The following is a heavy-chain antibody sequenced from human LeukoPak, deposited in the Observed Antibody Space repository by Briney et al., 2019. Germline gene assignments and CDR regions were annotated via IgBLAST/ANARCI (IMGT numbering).Heavy chain of an antibody. CDR3: ARRVWFGESH. D-gene: IGHD3-10*01. CDR2: IYYSGST. J-gene: IGHJ1*01. V-gene: IGHV4-39*07. CDR1: GGSISSSSYY. Sequence: SETLSLTCTVSGGSISSSSYYWGWIRQPPGKGLEWIGSIYYSGSTYYNPSLKSRVTISVDTSKNQFSLKLSSVTAADTAVYYCARRVWFGESHWGQGTLVTVSS.